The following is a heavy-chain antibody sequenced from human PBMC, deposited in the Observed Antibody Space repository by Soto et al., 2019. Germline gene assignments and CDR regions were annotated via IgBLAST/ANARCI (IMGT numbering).Heavy chain of an antibody. Sequence: SETLSLTCAVSGDSMSSSDYYWGWIRQPPGKGLEWIGSIYYSGSTYYNPSLQSRVAISVDTSKNQLSLKLKSVTAADTAIYYCARRTVNIRTFYSGLKTHCFDYWGQGAPVTVSS. CDR2: IYYSGST. V-gene: IGHV4-39*01. J-gene: IGHJ4*02. D-gene: IGHD6-19*01. CDR3: ARRTVNIRTFYSGLKTHCFDY. CDR1: GDSMSSSDYY.